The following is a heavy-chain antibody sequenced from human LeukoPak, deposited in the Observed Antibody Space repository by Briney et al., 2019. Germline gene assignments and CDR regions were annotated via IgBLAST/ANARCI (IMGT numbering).Heavy chain of an antibody. D-gene: IGHD4-17*01. CDR1: GFTVSSNY. CDR3: ARDLYGVSHDY. J-gene: IGHJ4*02. Sequence: GGSLRLSCAASGFTVSSNYMNWVRQAPGKGLEWVSVIYSSGSTYYADSVKGLFTISRDNSKNTLYLQMNSLRAEDRAVYYCARDLYGVSHDYWGQGTLVTVSS. CDR2: IYSSGST. V-gene: IGHV3-53*01.